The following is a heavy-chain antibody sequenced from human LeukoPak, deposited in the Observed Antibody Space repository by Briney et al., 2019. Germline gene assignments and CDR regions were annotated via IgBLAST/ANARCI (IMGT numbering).Heavy chain of an antibody. CDR2: INHSGGT. J-gene: IGHJ4*02. CDR3: ARGQLRLVN. CDR1: GGSFSGYY. Sequence: SETLSLTCAVYGGSFSGYYWSWIRQPPGKGLEWIGEINHSGGTDYSPSLKSRATISVDTFKNQLSLKLSSVTAADTAVYYCARGQLRLVNWGERTLVTVSS. D-gene: IGHD2-2*01. V-gene: IGHV4-34*01.